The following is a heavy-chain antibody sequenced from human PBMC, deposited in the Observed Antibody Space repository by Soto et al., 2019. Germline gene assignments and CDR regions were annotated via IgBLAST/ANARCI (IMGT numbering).Heavy chain of an antibody. CDR2: VYYTGDT. V-gene: IGHV4-59*08. CDR3: VRHGIDYLHGLVDV. CDR1: SGPDRSHN. Sequence: QVQLQQSGPRLVKPSETLSLTCTVSSGPDRSHNWGWIRQPPGRGLEWIGYVYYTGDTAYNPSLRSRVTISADTSTNDISLTLNSVTAADTAVYYCVRHGIDYLHGLVDVWGQGTTVSVSS. J-gene: IGHJ6*02. D-gene: IGHD4-17*01.